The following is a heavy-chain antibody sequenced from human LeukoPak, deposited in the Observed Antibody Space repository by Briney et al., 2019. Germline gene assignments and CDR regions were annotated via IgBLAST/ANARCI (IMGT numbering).Heavy chain of an antibody. CDR3: ASGRLVGALDY. Sequence: GGSLRLSCSASGFSFSSYAIHWVRQAPGKRLEYVSLIVSNGGTTHYADSVKGRFTISRDNSKNTLYLQMNSLRAEDTAVYYCASGRLVGALDYWGQGTLVTVSS. CDR2: IVSNGGTT. D-gene: IGHD1-26*01. CDR1: GFSFSSYA. J-gene: IGHJ4*02. V-gene: IGHV3-64*04.